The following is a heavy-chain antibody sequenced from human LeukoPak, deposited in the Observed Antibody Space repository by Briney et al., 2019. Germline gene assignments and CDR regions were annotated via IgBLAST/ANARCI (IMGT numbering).Heavy chain of an antibody. CDR2: INPNSGGT. Sequence: ASVKVSGKASGYTFTGYYMHWVRQAPGQGLEWMGWINPNSGGTNYAQKFQGRVTMTRDTSISTAYMELSRLRSDDTAVYYCARPEDYDSSGYSYYFDYWGQGTLVTVSS. D-gene: IGHD3-22*01. CDR1: GYTFTGYY. CDR3: ARPEDYDSSGYSYYFDY. J-gene: IGHJ4*02. V-gene: IGHV1-2*02.